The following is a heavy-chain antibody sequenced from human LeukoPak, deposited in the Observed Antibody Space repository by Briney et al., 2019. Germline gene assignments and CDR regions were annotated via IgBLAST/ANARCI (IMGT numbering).Heavy chain of an antibody. J-gene: IGHJ5*02. V-gene: IGHV3-21*01. CDR1: VFIFKSFN. CDR2: ISSSRDNI. Sequence: PGGSLRLFCATSVFIFKSFNIHWVRQSTGKALEGVSHISSSRDNISYADSVKGPITTSTDNAKNSLYLQMTSLRAADTSVYYCASASSVGSCYLWGQGTLVTVSS. CDR3: ASASSVGSCYL. D-gene: IGHD2-15*01.